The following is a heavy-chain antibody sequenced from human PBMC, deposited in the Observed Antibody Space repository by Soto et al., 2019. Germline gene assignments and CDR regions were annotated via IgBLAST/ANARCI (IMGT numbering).Heavy chain of an antibody. V-gene: IGHV3-33*03. CDR2: TWYDGSEV. J-gene: IGHJ6*04. CDR1: GFKFSTYG. CDR3: ARTRGSFNPYYGVPLDV. D-gene: IGHD1-26*01. Sequence: GGSLRLSCAASGFKFSTYGMHWVRQAPGKGLQWMAGTWYDGSEVRYSESLKGRITVFKDNAKNTLYLQFESLRVDDTAVYYSARTRGSFNPYYGVPLDVWGKGTTVTVSS.